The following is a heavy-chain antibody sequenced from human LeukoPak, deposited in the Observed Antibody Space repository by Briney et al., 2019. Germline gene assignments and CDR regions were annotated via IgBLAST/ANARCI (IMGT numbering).Heavy chain of an antibody. Sequence: SETLSLTCTVSGGSISGNSYYWGWIRQPPGKGLEWIGSIYYSGDTYYNPSLKSRVTISVDTSKNQFSLKLSSVTAADTAVYYCARHSAHSSTNDAFDIWGQGTMVTVSS. CDR1: GGSISGNSYY. CDR3: ARHSAHSSTNDAFDI. CDR2: IYYSGDT. V-gene: IGHV4-39*07. J-gene: IGHJ3*02. D-gene: IGHD6-13*01.